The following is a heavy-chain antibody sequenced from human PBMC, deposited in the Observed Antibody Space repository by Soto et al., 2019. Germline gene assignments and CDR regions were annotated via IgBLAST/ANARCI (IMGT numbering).Heavy chain of an antibody. Sequence: QLQLQESGPGLVKPSETLSLTCTVSGGSISSSSYYWGWIRQPPGKGLEWIGSIYYSGSTYYNPSLKSRVTISVDTSKNYFSLKLSSVTAADTAVYYCATQEVGGSYVYTFDPWGQGTLVTVSS. V-gene: IGHV4-39*02. CDR2: IYYSGST. CDR1: GGSISSSSYY. J-gene: IGHJ5*02. CDR3: ATQEVGGSYVYTFDP. D-gene: IGHD1-26*01.